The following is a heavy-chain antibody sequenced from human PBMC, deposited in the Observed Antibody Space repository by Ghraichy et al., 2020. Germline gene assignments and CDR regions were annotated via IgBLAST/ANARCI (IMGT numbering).Heavy chain of an antibody. D-gene: IGHD7-27*01. Sequence: SETLSLTCTVSGGSISSYYWSWIRQPPGKGLEWIGYIYYSGSTNYNPSLKSRVTISVDTSKNQFSLKLSSVTAADTTVYYCARRNRMGTPSDAFDIWGQGTMVTVSS. V-gene: IGHV4-59*01. CDR2: IYYSGST. CDR1: GGSISSYY. J-gene: IGHJ3*02. CDR3: ARRNRMGTPSDAFDI.